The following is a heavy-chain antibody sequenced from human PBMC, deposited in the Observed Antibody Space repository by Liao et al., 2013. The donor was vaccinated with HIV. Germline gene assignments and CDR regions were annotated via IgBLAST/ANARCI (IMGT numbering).Heavy chain of an antibody. Sequence: QVQLQESGPGLVKPSETLSLTCTVSGGSISSYYWSWIRQPAGKGLEWIGRIYSSGSANYNPSLKSRVTMSVDTSKNQFSLKLSSVTAADTAVYYCARGELRCTGGSCYSLWEHWGQGILVTVSS. J-gene: IGHJ1*01. CDR2: IYSSGSA. CDR3: ARGELRCTGGSCYSLWEH. CDR1: GGSISSYY. D-gene: IGHD2-15*01. V-gene: IGHV4-4*07.